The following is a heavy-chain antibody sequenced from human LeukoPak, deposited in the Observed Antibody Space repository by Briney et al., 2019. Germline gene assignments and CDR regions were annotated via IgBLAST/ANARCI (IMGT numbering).Heavy chain of an antibody. CDR1: GFTFSSYA. CDR2: ISGSGGST. CDR3: AKLGKITPPQDI. V-gene: IGHV3-23*01. Sequence: PGGSLRLSCAASGFTFSSYAMSWVRQAPGKGLEWVAAISGSGGSTYYANSVKGRFTISRDNSKNTLYLQINSLRAEDTAVYYCAKLGKITPPQDIWGQGTMVTVSS. J-gene: IGHJ3*02. D-gene: IGHD3-16*01.